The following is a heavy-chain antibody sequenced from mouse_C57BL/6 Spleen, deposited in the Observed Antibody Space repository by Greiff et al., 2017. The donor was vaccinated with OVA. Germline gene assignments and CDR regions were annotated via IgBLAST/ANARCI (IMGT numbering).Heavy chain of an antibody. V-gene: IGHV5-16*01. Sequence: EVKLEESEGGLVQPGSSMKLSCTASGFTFSDYYMAWVRQVPEKGLEWVANINYDGSSTYYLDSLKSRFIISRDNAKNILYLQMSSLKSEDTATYYCARDLYEGHFDVWGTGTTVTVSS. D-gene: IGHD1-1*01. CDR2: INYDGSST. CDR3: ARDLYEGHFDV. J-gene: IGHJ1*03. CDR1: GFTFSDYY.